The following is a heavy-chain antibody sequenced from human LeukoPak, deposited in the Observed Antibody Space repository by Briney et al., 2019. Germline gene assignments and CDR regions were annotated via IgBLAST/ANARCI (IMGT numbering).Heavy chain of an antibody. CDR2: IGTAGDT. D-gene: IGHD1-1*01. J-gene: IGHJ4*02. V-gene: IGHV3-13*01. CDR3: VRVAKERVGGVYYFDY. Sequence: TGGSLGLSCAASGFTFSDYDMHWVRRATGKGLEWVSAIGTAGDTYYTGSVKGRFTISRENAKNSLYLQMNSLRAGDTAVYYCVRVAKERVGGVYYFDYWGQGTPVTVSS. CDR1: GFTFSDYD.